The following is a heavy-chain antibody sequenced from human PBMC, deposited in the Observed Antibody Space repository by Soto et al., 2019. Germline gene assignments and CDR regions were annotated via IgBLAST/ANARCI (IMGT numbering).Heavy chain of an antibody. CDR2: INHSGGT. CDR3: ARGITMVRGVIIGLRDYYYGMDV. J-gene: IGHJ6*02. V-gene: IGHV4-34*01. CDR1: GGSFSGYY. Sequence: SETLSLTCAVYGGSFSGYYWSWIRQPPGKGLEWIGEINHSGGTNYNPSLKSRVTISVDTSKNQFSLKLSSVTAADTAVYYCARGITMVRGVIIGLRDYYYGMDVWGQGTTVTVSS. D-gene: IGHD3-10*01.